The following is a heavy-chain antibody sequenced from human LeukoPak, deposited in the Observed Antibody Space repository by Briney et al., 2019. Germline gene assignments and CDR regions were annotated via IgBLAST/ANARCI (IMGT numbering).Heavy chain of an antibody. CDR2: IYTSGST. CDR3: AREMDVVVPAEGYFDY. D-gene: IGHD2-2*01. V-gene: IGHV4-4*07. CDR1: GGSISSYY. Sequence: PSETLSLTCTVSGGSISSYYWSWVRQPAGKGLEWIGLIYTSGSTNYNPSLKSRVTMSVDTSKNQFSLKLSSVTAADTAVYYCAREMDVVVPAEGYFDYWGQGTLVTVSS. J-gene: IGHJ4*02.